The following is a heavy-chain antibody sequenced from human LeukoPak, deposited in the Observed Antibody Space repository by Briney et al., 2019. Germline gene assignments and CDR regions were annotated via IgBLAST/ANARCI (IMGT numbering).Heavy chain of an antibody. D-gene: IGHD3-22*01. CDR1: GGSISSGDYY. J-gene: IGHJ4*02. CDR2: IYYSGST. V-gene: IGHV4-30-4*01. CDR3: ARGDPYYYDSSGQESALDY. Sequence: SETLSLTCTVPGGSISSGDYYWSWIRQPPGKGLEWIGYIYYSGSTYYNPSLKSRVTISVDTSKNQFSLKLSSVTAADTAVYYCARGDPYYYDSSGQESALDYWGQGTLVTVSS.